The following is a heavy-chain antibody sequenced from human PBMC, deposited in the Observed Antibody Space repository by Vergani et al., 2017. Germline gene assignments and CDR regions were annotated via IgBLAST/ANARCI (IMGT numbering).Heavy chain of an antibody. Sequence: EVQLVESGGGLVQPGRSLRLSCAASGFTFDDYAMHWVRQAPGKGLEWVSGISWNSGTIGYGDSVKGRFTISRDNAKNSLYLQMNSLRVEDTALYYCAKDVFVAGTDAFDIWGQGTMVTVSS. D-gene: IGHD2-15*01. V-gene: IGHV3-9*01. CDR2: ISWNSGTI. CDR3: AKDVFVAGTDAFDI. J-gene: IGHJ3*02. CDR1: GFTFDDYA.